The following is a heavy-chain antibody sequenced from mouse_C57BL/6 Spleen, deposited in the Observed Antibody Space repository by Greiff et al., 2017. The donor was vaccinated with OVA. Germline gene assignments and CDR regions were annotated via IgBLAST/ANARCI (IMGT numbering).Heavy chain of an antibody. CDR2: IDPSDSYT. V-gene: IGHV1-59*01. J-gene: IGHJ2*01. Sequence: QVQLKQPGAELVRPGTSVKLSCKASGYTFTSYWMHWVKQRPGQGLEWIGVIDPSDSYTNYNQKFKGKATLTVDTSSSTAYMQLSSLTSEDSAVYYCARGELRPENYFDYWGQGTTLTVSS. D-gene: IGHD1-1*01. CDR1: GYTFTSYW. CDR3: ARGELRPENYFDY.